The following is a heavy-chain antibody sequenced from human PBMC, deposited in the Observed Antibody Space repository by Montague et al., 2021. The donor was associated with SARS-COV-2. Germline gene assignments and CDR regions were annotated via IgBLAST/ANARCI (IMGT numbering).Heavy chain of an antibody. Sequence: SETLSLTCSVSGVSISSSNYYWGWVRQPPGKGLEWIGSVYYSRGTNYTPYLESRVTISEDTSKYQFSLRLSSATAADTAVYYCGGGISRWWAVGYWGQGILVTVSS. CDR1: GVSISSSNYY. CDR3: GGGISRWWAVGY. V-gene: IGHV4-39*01. D-gene: IGHD6-13*01. J-gene: IGHJ4*02. CDR2: VYYSRGT.